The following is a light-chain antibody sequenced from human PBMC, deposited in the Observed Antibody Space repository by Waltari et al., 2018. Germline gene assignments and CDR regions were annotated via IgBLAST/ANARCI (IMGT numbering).Light chain of an antibody. CDR1: QSVSYYSNNKNY. J-gene: IGKJ1*01. CDR2: WAS. Sequence: DIVMTQSPDSLTVSLGERATINCRSSQSVSYYSNNKNYLAWYRQKPGQPPKLLISWASTRESGVPDRFSGSGSGTDFTLTISSLQAEVVAVYYCQQYYSTPPTFGQGTKVEIK. V-gene: IGKV4-1*01. CDR3: QQYYSTPPT.